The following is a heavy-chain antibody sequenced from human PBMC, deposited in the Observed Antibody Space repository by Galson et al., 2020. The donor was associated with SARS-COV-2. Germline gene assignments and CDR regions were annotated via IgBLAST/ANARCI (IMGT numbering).Heavy chain of an antibody. CDR3: AKDYYNYDFWSGYSARASYYYYYMDV. V-gene: IGHV3-30*18. CDR2: ISYDGSNK. CDR1: GFTFSSYG. J-gene: IGHJ6*03. D-gene: IGHD3-3*01. Sequence: GGSLRLSCAASGFTFSSYGMHWVRQAPGKGLEWVAVISYDGSNKYYADSVKGRFTISRDNSKNTLYLQMNSLRAEDTAVYYCAKDYYNYDFWSGYSARASYYYYYMDVWGKGTTVTVSS.